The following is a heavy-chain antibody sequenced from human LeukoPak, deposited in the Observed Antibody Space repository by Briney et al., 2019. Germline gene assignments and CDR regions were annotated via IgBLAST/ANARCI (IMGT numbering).Heavy chain of an antibody. J-gene: IGHJ4*02. V-gene: IGHV4-61*01. Sequence: SETLSLTCTVSGGSVSSGNYYWSWIRQPPGKGLEWIGYISYSGSTNYNPSLKSRVTISVDTFKNRFSLRLSSVTAADTAVYYCARGGPSLGVDYWGQGTLVTVSS. D-gene: IGHD5/OR15-5a*01. CDR2: ISYSGST. CDR3: ARGGPSLGVDY. CDR1: GGSVSSGNYY.